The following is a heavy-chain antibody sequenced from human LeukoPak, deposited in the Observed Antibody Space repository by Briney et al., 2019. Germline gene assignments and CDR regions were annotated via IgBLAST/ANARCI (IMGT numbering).Heavy chain of an antibody. V-gene: IGHV4-39*07. D-gene: IGHD3-22*01. CDR3: ARAPHFFDTSGSRYYFDY. Sequence: SETLSLTCSVSGGSIRSTTYYWGWTRQPPGKGLEWIGSIYYSGNTYYSPSLMSRVTISVDTSKNQFSLILRSVTAADTAVYYCARAPHFFDTSGSRYYFDYWGQGALVTVSS. CDR1: GGSIRSTTYY. CDR2: IYYSGNT. J-gene: IGHJ4*02.